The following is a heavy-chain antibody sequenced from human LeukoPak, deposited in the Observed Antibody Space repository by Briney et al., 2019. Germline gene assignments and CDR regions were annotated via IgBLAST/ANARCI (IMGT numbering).Heavy chain of an antibody. D-gene: IGHD3-10*01. Sequence: SETLSLTCTVSGGSISSYYWSWIRQPPGKGLEWIGYIYYSGSTNYNPSLKSRVTISVDTSKNQFSLKLSSVTAADTAVYYCARGDLLRQSPQRRWGYFDYWGQGTLVTVSS. CDR2: IYYSGST. J-gene: IGHJ4*02. CDR1: GGSISSYY. V-gene: IGHV4-59*01. CDR3: ARGDLLRQSPQRRWGYFDY.